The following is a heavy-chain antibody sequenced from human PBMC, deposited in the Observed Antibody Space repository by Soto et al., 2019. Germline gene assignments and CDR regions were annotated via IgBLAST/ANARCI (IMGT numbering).Heavy chain of an antibody. CDR3: ARGRYGDY. CDR1: GYIFTTYG. CDR2: ISAHNGNT. J-gene: IGHJ4*02. D-gene: IGHD1-1*01. V-gene: IGHV1-18*01. Sequence: QVHLVQSGAEVKKPGASVKVSCKGSGYIFTTYGITWVRQAPGQGLEWMGWISAHNGNTNYAQKLQGRVTVTRDTSTSTAYMELRTLRSDGTAVYYCARGRYGDYWGQGALVTVSS.